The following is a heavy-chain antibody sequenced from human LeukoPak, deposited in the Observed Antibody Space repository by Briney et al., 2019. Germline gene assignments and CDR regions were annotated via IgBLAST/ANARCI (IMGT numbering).Heavy chain of an antibody. CDR3: AKVGGSGWYVDY. J-gene: IGHJ4*02. V-gene: IGHV3-23*01. CDR1: GGTFSSYA. CDR2: ISGGGGNT. Sequence: SCKASGGTFSSYAVSWARQAPGTGLEWVSTISGGGGNTYYADSVKGRFTISRDNSKSTLYLQMNSLRTEDTALYYCAKVGGSGWYVDYWGQGTPVTVSS. D-gene: IGHD6-19*01.